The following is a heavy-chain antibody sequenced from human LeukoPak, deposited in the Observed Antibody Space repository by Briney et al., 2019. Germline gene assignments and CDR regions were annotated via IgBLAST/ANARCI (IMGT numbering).Heavy chain of an antibody. CDR3: ARPGDSSGYYFDY. J-gene: IGHJ4*02. D-gene: IGHD3-22*01. Sequence: ASVKVSCKASGGTFGSCAISWVRQAPGQGLEWMGRIIPILGIANYAQKFQGRVTITADKSTSTAYMELSSLRSEDTAVYYCARPGDSSGYYFDYWGQGTLVTVSS. CDR1: GGTFGSCA. CDR2: IIPILGIA. V-gene: IGHV1-69*04.